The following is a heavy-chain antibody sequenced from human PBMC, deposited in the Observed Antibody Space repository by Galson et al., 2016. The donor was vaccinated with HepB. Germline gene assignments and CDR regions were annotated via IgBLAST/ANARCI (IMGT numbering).Heavy chain of an antibody. J-gene: IGHJ4*02. CDR2: ITTSSSTI. D-gene: IGHD1-7*01. V-gene: IGHV3-48*01. Sequence: SLRLSCAASGFTFSEYSMNWVRQAPGKGLEWVSYITTSSSTIYYADSVKGRFTISRDDANNSLFLQMNSLRAEDTAVYFCARAATGTFHDYWGQGTLVTVSS. CDR3: ARAATGTFHDY. CDR1: GFTFSEYS.